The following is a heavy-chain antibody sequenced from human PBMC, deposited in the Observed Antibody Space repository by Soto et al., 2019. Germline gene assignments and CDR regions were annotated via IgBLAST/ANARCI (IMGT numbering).Heavy chain of an antibody. Sequence: QVQLVESGGGVVQPGRSLRLSCAASGFTFSSYGMHWVRQAPGKGLEWVAVISYDGSNKYYADSVKGRFTISRDNSKNTLYLQMNSLRAEDTAVYYCAKLSVHWGQGTLVTVSS. D-gene: IGHD3-16*02. V-gene: IGHV3-30*18. J-gene: IGHJ1*01. CDR3: AKLSVH. CDR2: ISYDGSNK. CDR1: GFTFSSYG.